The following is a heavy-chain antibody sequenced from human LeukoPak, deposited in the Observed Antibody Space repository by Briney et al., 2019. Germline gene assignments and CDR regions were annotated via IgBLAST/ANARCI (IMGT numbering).Heavy chain of an antibody. D-gene: IGHD3-9*01. V-gene: IGHV4-59*01. CDR2: IYYTGTT. Sequence: PSETLSLTCSVSGGSISNYWTGIRQIPGKGLEWIGYIYYTGTTNYNPLFESRATISVDTSKNQFSLKLTSVTAADTAVYFCARGEDFERYYLAYWGQGTLVTVSS. J-gene: IGHJ4*02. CDR1: GGSISNY. CDR3: ARGEDFERYYLAY.